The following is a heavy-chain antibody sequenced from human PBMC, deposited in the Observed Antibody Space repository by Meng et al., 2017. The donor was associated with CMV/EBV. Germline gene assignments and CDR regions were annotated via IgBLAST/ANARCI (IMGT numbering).Heavy chain of an antibody. D-gene: IGHD6-13*01. CDR2: IYYSGST. CDR3: ARGGIAAAGLH. Sequence: QLQRRGSGPGLVKPSGTLSLTCTVSGGSISSSSYYWGWIRQPPGKGLEWIGSIYYSGSTYYNPSLKSRVTISVDTSKNQFSLKLSSVTAADTAVYYCARGGIAAAGLHWGQGTLVTVSS. CDR1: GGSISSSSYY. J-gene: IGHJ4*02. V-gene: IGHV4-39*07.